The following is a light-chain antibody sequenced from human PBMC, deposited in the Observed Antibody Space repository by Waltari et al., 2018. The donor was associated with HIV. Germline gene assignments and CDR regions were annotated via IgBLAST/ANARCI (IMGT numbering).Light chain of an antibody. J-gene: IGKJ2*01. V-gene: IGKV3-11*01. CDR3: QQRSNWLYT. CDR2: DAS. CDR1: QSVSSY. Sequence: EIVLTQSPATLSLSPGERATLSCRASQSVSSYLAWYQQKPGQAPRLLIYDASNRATGIPARFSGSASGTDFTLTISSLEPEDFAVYYCQQRSNWLYTFGQGTKLEIK.